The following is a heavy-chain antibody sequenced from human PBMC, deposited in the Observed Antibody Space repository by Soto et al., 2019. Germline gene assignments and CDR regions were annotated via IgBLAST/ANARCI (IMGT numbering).Heavy chain of an antibody. CDR2: IWYDGSNK. CDR1: GSTFSSYG. CDR3: ARDSSKGAVAGLTDAFDI. Sequence: QVQLMESGGGVVQPGRSLRLSCAASGSTFSSYGMHWVRQAPGKGLEWVAVIWYDGSNKYYADSVKGRFTISRDNSKNTLYLQMNSLRAEDTAVYYCARDSSKGAVAGLTDAFDIWGQGTMVTVSS. D-gene: IGHD6-19*01. V-gene: IGHV3-33*01. J-gene: IGHJ3*02.